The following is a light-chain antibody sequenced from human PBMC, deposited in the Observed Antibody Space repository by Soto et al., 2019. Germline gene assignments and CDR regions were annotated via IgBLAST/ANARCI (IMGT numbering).Light chain of an antibody. Sequence: QSALTQPASVSGSPGQSITISCTGTSSDVGAYDYVSWYQQHPGEVPKLMIFDVSDRPSGVANRFSGSNSGNTASLTSSGLQAEDEADYYCSSVTTITSYVFGTGTKLTVL. CDR2: DVS. J-gene: IGLJ1*01. V-gene: IGLV2-14*03. CDR3: SSVTTITSYV. CDR1: SSDVGAYDY.